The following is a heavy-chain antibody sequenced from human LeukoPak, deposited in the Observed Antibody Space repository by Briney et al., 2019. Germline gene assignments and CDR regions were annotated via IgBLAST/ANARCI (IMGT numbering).Heavy chain of an antibody. D-gene: IGHD1-26*01. CDR2: INPNSGGT. CDR1: GYTFTGDY. Sequence: ASVKDSCKASGYTFTGDYMHWVRQAPGQGLEWMGWINPNSGGTNYAQKFQGRVTMTRDTSISTAYMELSRLRSDDTAVYYCARVADWGSGSYYRLYYAFDIWGQGTMVTVSS. J-gene: IGHJ3*02. CDR3: ARVADWGSGSYYRLYYAFDI. V-gene: IGHV1-2*02.